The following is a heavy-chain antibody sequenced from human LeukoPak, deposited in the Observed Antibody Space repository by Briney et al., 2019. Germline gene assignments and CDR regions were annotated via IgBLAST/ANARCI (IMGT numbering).Heavy chain of an antibody. CDR3: AREIPGNYFDY. V-gene: IGHV3-74*01. CDR1: GFTLSSYW. D-gene: IGHD1-26*01. CDR2: INSDGSST. Sequence: GGSLRLSCAASGFTLSSYWMHWVRQAPGKGLVWVSRINSDGSSTSYADSVKGRFTISRDNAKNTLYLQMNSLRAEDTAVYYCAREIPGNYFDYWGQGTLVTVSS. J-gene: IGHJ4*02.